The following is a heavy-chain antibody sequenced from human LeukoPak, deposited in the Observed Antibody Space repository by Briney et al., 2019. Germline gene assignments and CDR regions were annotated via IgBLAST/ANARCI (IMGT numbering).Heavy chain of an antibody. CDR3: ARDGSRIVGTKCFDY. CDR1: GYTFTSYY. CDR2: INPSGGST. Sequence: ASVKVSCKASGYTFTSYYMQWVRQAPGQGLEWMGIINPSGGSTSYAQKFQGRVTMTRDMSTSTGYMELSSLRSEDTAVYYCARDGSRIVGTKCFDYWGQGTLVTVSS. J-gene: IGHJ4*02. V-gene: IGHV1-46*01. D-gene: IGHD1-26*01.